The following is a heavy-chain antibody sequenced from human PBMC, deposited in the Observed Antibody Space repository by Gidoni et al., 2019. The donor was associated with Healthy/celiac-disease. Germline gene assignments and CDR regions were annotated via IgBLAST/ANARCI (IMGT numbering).Heavy chain of an antibody. V-gene: IGHV3-33*01. J-gene: IGHJ4*02. CDR1: GFTFSSYG. Sequence: QVQLVESGGGVVQPGRSLRLSCAASGFTFSSYGMHWVRQAPGKGLGGVAVIWYDGSNKYYADSVKGRFTISRDNSKNTLYLQMNSLRAEDTAVYYCAREGVAPFDYWGQGTLVTVSS. CDR3: AREGVAPFDY. CDR2: IWYDGSNK.